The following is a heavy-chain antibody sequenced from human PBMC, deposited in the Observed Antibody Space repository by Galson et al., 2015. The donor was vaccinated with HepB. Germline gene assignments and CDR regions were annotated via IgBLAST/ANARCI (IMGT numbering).Heavy chain of an antibody. J-gene: IGHJ4*02. Sequence: SLRLSCAASGFTFSSYWMSWVRQAPGKGLEWVANIKQDGSEKYYADSVKGRFTISRDNSKNTLYLQMNSLRAEDTAVYYCAKDPYYYGSGSEYYFDYWGQGTLVTVSS. V-gene: IGHV3-7*01. CDR2: IKQDGSEK. D-gene: IGHD3-10*01. CDR3: AKDPYYYGSGSEYYFDY. CDR1: GFTFSSYW.